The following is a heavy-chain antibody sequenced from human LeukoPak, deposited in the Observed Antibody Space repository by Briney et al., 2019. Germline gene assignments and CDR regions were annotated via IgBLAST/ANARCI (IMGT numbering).Heavy chain of an antibody. CDR3: AKSNNYYDSSGPFEY. CDR1: GFTFSSYA. D-gene: IGHD3-22*01. V-gene: IGHV3-23*01. Sequence: GGSLRLSCAASGFTFSSYAMSWVRQAPGKGLEWVSAISGSGGSTYYADSVKGRFTISRDNSKNTLYLQMNSLRAEDTAVYYCAKSNNYYDSSGPFEYWGQGILVTVSS. CDR2: ISGSGGST. J-gene: IGHJ4*02.